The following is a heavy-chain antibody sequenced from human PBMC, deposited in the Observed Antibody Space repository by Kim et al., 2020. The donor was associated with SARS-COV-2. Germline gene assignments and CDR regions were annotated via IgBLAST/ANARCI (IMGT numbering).Heavy chain of an antibody. Sequence: GGSLRLSCAASGFTFSSYSMNWVRQAPGKGLEWVSSISSSSSYIYYADSVKGRFTISRDNAKNSLYLQMNSLRAEDTAVYYCARLTRMEYQLLLYYYYYMDVWGKGTTVTVSS. J-gene: IGHJ6*03. CDR2: ISSSSSYI. V-gene: IGHV3-21*01. D-gene: IGHD2-2*01. CDR3: ARLTRMEYQLLLYYYYYMDV. CDR1: GFTFSSYS.